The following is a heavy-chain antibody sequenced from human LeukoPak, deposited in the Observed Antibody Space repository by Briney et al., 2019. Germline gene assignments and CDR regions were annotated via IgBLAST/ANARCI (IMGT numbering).Heavy chain of an antibody. J-gene: IGHJ4*02. CDR2: ISSSGGTI. Sequence: PGGSLRLSCVASGFTFSNFAMNWVRQSPGKGLDWISTISSSGGTIYYADPVKGRFTISRDNAKNSLYLHMNSLRAEDTAVYYCARGARGYSYGRFDYWGQGTLVTVSS. CDR1: GFTFSNFA. V-gene: IGHV3-48*03. D-gene: IGHD3-10*01. CDR3: ARGARGYSYGRFDY.